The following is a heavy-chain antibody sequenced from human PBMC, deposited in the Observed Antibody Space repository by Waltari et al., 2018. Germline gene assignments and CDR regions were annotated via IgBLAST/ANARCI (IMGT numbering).Heavy chain of an antibody. J-gene: IGHJ6*02. Sequence: QVQLQESGPGLVKPSGTLSLTCAVSGGSISSSNWWSWVRQPPGKGLEWIGEIYHSGSTNYNPSLKSRVTISVDKSKNQFSLKLSSVTAADTAVYYCARDRDGVADHYYYYGMDVWGQGTTVTVSS. D-gene: IGHD3-3*01. CDR1: GGSISSSNW. CDR2: IYHSGST. V-gene: IGHV4-4*02. CDR3: ARDRDGVADHYYYYGMDV.